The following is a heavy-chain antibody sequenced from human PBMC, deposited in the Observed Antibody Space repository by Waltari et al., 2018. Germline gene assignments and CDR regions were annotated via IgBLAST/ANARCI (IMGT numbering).Heavy chain of an antibody. J-gene: IGHJ4*02. CDR3: ARDRGRGLYLDS. D-gene: IGHD2-15*01. V-gene: IGHV4-4*02. CDR1: GDSMTSNYW. Sequence: QLQLQQSGPGLVKPSESLSLTCAVSGDSMTSNYWWSWVRQSPGKGLEWIGQVHRSGKTNYNPALASLVIVSIDMSNSQFSLKVPSPTAADTAMYYCARDRGRGLYLDSWGQGTLVTVSP. CDR2: VHRSGKT.